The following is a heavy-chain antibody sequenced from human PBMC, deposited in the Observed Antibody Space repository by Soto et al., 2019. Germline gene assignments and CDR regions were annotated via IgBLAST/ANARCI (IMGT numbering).Heavy chain of an antibody. D-gene: IGHD7-27*01. CDR2: IRSRADGGTT. Sequence: EVQLVESGGGLVKPAGSLRLSCAVSGLTFTDAWVEWVRQPPGKGLEWVGRIRSRADGGTTDLAAPVTGRFTIPGHDSKITLYLEMNGLTPEATAVYYCTTRPGYWGAAPLDSWGQGTLVSVS. J-gene: IGHJ4*02. V-gene: IGHV3-15*07. CDR1: GLTFTDAW. CDR3: TTRPGYWGAAPLDS.